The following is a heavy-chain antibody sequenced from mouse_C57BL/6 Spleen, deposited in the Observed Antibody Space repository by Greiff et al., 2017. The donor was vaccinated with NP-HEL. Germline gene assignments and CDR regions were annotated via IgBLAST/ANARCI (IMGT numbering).Heavy chain of an antibody. CDR1: GYTFTSYG. CDR3: ASYGNYPAY. D-gene: IGHD2-1*01. J-gene: IGHJ3*01. V-gene: IGHV1-81*01. Sequence: QVQLQQSGAELARPGASVKLSCKASGYTFTSYGISWVKQRTGQGLEWIGEIYPRSGNTYYNEKFKGKATLTADKSSSTAYMELRSLTSEDSAVYFCASYGNYPAYWGQGTLVTVSA. CDR2: IYPRSGNT.